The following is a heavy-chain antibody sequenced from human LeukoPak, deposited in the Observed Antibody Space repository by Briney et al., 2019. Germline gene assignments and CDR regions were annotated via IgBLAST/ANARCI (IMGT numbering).Heavy chain of an antibody. J-gene: IGHJ4*02. CDR1: GFTFSSYG. V-gene: IGHV3-23*01. D-gene: IGHD6-19*01. CDR2: ISGSGGST. Sequence: GGSLRLSCAASGFTFSSYGMSWVRQAPGKGLEWVSAISGSGGSTYYVDSVKGRFTISRDNSKNTLYLQMNSLRAEDTAVYYCAKGPYSSGWYVDYFDYWGQGTLVTVSS. CDR3: AKGPYSSGWYVDYFDY.